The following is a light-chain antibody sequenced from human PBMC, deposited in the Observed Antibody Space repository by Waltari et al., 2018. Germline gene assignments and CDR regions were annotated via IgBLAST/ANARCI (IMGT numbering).Light chain of an antibody. CDR2: DVS. CDR1: SSDVGTYKY. V-gene: IGLV2-14*03. CDR3: SSYTSSDCWV. J-gene: IGLJ3*02. Sequence: QSALTQPASVSGSPGQSITLSCTQASSDVGTYKYVSWYQQHPGKAPNLMIHDVSNRPSGVSDRFSGSKSGNTASLTISGLQAEDEADYYCSSYTSSDCWVFGGGTKLTVL.